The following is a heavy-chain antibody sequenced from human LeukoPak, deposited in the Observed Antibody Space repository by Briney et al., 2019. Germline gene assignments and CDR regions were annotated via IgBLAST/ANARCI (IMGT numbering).Heavy chain of an antibody. CDR1: GFPFTNAW. D-gene: IGHD3-10*01. Sequence: GSLSLSCAASGFPFTNAWMYWVRQAPGKGLEWVGRIKSKTDGGTSDYAAPVTGRFTISRDDSKSTLYLEMNSLKTEDTGVYYCSTLWYGAWGQGTLVTVSS. V-gene: IGHV3-15*01. J-gene: IGHJ5*02. CDR2: IKSKTDGGTS. CDR3: STLWYGA.